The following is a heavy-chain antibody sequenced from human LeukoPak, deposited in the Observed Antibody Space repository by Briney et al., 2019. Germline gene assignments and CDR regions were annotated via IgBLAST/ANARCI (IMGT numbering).Heavy chain of an antibody. CDR3: AREGYYDFWSVYPAHFDY. Sequence: QPGGSLRLSCAASGFTFSSYWMSWVRQAPGKGLEWVANIKQDGSEKYYVDSVKGRFTISRDNAKNSLYLQMNSLRAEDTAVYYCAREGYYDFWSVYPAHFDYWGQGTLVTVSS. D-gene: IGHD3-3*01. J-gene: IGHJ4*02. CDR2: IKQDGSEK. V-gene: IGHV3-7*01. CDR1: GFTFSSYW.